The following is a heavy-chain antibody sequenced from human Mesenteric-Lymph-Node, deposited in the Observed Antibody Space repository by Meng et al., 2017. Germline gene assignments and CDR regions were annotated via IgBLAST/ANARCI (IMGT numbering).Heavy chain of an antibody. V-gene: IGHV1-69*01. CDR3: ARGYYDSSGYYY. CDR2: IIPIFGTA. CDR1: GVTFSSYA. D-gene: IGHD3-22*01. Sequence: QGQLVQSGGGWKKPGSSVKVSCKASGVTFSSYAISWVRQAPGQGLEWMGGIIPIFGTANYAQKFQGRVTITADESTSTAYMELSSLRSEDTAVYYCARGYYDSSGYYYWGQGTLVTVSS. J-gene: IGHJ4*02.